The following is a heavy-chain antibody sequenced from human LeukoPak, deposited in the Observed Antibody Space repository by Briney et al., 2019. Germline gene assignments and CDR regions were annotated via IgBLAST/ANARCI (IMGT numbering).Heavy chain of an antibody. D-gene: IGHD2-2*01. CDR3: ARGGYCSSTSCSNAFDI. CDR2: ISAYNGNT. V-gene: IGHV1-18*01. CDR1: GYTFTSYG. J-gene: IGHJ3*02. Sequence: ASVKVSCKASGYTFTSYGISWVRQAPGQGLEWMGWISAYNGNTNYAQKLQGRVTMTTDTSTSTAYMELSSLRSEDTAVYYCARGGYCSSTSCSNAFDIWGQGTMVTVSS.